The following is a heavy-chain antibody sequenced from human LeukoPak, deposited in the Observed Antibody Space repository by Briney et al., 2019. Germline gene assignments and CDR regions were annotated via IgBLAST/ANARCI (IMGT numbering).Heavy chain of an antibody. CDR3: ARDGHRMYYYGSSDYRFDC. D-gene: IGHD3-22*01. V-gene: IGHV1-18*01. CDR2: ISAYNGAT. J-gene: IGHJ4*02. CDR1: GYTFTSYG. Sequence: ASVKVSCKASGYTFTSYGISWVRQAPGQGLEWMGWISAYNGATHYAQKLQGRVTMTTDTSTYTVYMEMRSLRSDDTAVYYCARDGHRMYYYGSSDYRFDCWGQGTLVTVSS.